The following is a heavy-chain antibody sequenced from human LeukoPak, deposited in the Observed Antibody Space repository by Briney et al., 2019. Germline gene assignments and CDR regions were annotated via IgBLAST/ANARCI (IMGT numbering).Heavy chain of an antibody. CDR2: INHSGST. CDR3: ARRRGGYSYGKYNWFDP. D-gene: IGHD5-18*01. V-gene: IGHV4-34*01. Sequence: PSETLSLTCAVYGGSFSGYYWSWIRQPPGKGLEWIGEINHSGSTNYNPSLKSRVTISVDTSKNQFSLKLSSVTAADTAVYYCARRRGGYSYGKYNWFDPWGQGTLVTVPS. CDR1: GGSFSGYY. J-gene: IGHJ5*02.